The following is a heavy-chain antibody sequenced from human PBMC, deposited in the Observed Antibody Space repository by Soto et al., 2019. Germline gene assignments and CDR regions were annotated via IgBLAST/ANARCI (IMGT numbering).Heavy chain of an antibody. CDR2: IKQDGSEE. J-gene: IGHJ6*02. V-gene: IGHV3-7*01. Sequence: EVQLVESGGGLVQPGGSLRLSCVDSGFTFSSYWMSWVRQAPVKGLEWVGNIKQDGSEENYVDSVKGRFTISRDNAKNSMYLQMNILRAEDTAVYYCARIAASGGGLDVWGQGTTVVVSS. D-gene: IGHD3-16*01. CDR3: ARIAASGGGLDV. CDR1: GFTFSSYW.